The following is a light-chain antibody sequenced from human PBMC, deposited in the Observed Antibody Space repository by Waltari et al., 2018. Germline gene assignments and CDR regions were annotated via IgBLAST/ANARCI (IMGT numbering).Light chain of an antibody. V-gene: IGKV3-15*01. CDR1: QSVSSN. CDR3: QQYNNWPPWT. CDR2: TAS. J-gene: IGKJ1*01. Sequence: EIVMTQSPATLSVSPGERVTLSCRASQSVSSNLAWYQQKPGQAPRLLIYTASTRATGIPSRFSGSGSGTEFTLTIGSLQSEDFAVYYCQQYNNWPPWTFGQGP.